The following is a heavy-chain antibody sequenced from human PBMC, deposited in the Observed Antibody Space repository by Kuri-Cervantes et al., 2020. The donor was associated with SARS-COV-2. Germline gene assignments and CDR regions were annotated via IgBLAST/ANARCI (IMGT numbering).Heavy chain of an antibody. D-gene: IGHD5-18*01. V-gene: IGHV3-33*01. CDR1: GFTFSSYG. Sequence: GESLRLSCAASGFTFSSYGMHWVRQAPGKGLEWVAVIWYDGSNKYYADSVKGRFTISRDNSKNTLYLQMNSLRAEDTAVYYCARESLDTDMVTTPDYWGQGTLVTVSS. CDR2: IWYDGSNK. J-gene: IGHJ4*02. CDR3: ARESLDTDMVTTPDY.